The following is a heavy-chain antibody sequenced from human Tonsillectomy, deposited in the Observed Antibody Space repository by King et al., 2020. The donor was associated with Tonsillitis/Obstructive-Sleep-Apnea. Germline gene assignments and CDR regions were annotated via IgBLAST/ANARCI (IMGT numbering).Heavy chain of an antibody. CDR3: ARWLSSSSPNWFDP. CDR1: GGSISSGSYS. V-gene: IGHV4-61*01. CDR2: IYYSGST. Sequence: QLQESGPGLVKPSETLSLTCTVSGGSISSGSYSWNWIRQPPGMGLEWIGYIYYSGSTYYNPSLRGRVTMSVDTSKNEFSLKLSFVTAADTAVYYCARWLSSSSPNWFDPWGQGTLVTVSS. J-gene: IGHJ5*02. D-gene: IGHD6-6*01.